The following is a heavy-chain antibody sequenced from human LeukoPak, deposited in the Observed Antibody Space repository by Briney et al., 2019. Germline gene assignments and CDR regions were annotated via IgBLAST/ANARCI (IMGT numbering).Heavy chain of an antibody. J-gene: IGHJ4*02. Sequence: PGGSLRLSCAASGFTFNTHAISWVRQAPGKGLEWVAAVSDTGDLRYSANSVKGRFAISRDNSKNTAFLQMYSLRAEDTALYYCVKGGLRSGYSFEDWGQGNLVSVSS. CDR2: VSDTGDLR. V-gene: IGHV3-23*01. D-gene: IGHD3-9*01. CDR1: GFTFNTHA. CDR3: VKGGLRSGYSFED.